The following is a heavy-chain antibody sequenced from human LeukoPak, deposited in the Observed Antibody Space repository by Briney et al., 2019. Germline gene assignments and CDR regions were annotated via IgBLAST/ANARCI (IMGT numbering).Heavy chain of an antibody. V-gene: IGHV3-21*05. J-gene: IGHJ1*01. CDR2: ISGSSSYT. Sequence: GSLRLSCAASGFTFSTYVMNWVRQAPGKGLEWVTYISGSSSYTNYADSVKGRFTISRDNAKNSLYLQMNSLRAEDTAVYYCARHGLYDSSDYWTFQHWGQGTLVTVSS. CDR1: GFTFSTYV. D-gene: IGHD3-22*01. CDR3: ARHGLYDSSDYWTFQH.